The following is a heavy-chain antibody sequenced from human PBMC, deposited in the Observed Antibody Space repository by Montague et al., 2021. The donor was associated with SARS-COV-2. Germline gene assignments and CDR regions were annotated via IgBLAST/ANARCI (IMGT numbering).Heavy chain of an antibody. V-gene: IGHV4-34*01. CDR2: VNQSGTT. CDR1: GGSFSNYY. D-gene: IGHD2-2*01. Sequence: SETLSLTCAISGGSFSNYYWSWFRQPPGEGLEWIGEVNQSGTTTYYPSVKSGGTITEDKSKYKFYLGLNSVTAADTAVYYCARGRRPEVVPGAGTAGRAFDNWGQGTMVTVSS. J-gene: IGHJ3*02. CDR3: ARGRRPEVVPGAGTAGRAFDN.